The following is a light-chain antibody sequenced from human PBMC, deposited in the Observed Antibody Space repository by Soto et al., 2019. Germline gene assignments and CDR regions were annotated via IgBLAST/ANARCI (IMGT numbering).Light chain of an antibody. J-gene: IGKJ1*01. Sequence: EIFLTQSPDTLSLSPVERATLSCRASQSVTNYIAWYQQRPGQAPRLLIYDASNRASGVPARFSGSGSGTDFTLTISDLEPADFGLYYCQQRLNWPPGFGQGTKVDIK. V-gene: IGKV3-11*01. CDR3: QQRLNWPPG. CDR1: QSVTNY. CDR2: DAS.